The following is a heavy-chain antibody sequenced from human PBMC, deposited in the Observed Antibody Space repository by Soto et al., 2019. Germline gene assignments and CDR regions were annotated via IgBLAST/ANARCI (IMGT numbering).Heavy chain of an antibody. Sequence: PRGALLVSCAPSVFTFSIYIMNWVGQAPGKGLEWVSYISRSSSTIYYADSVKGRFTISRDNAKNSLYLQMKSLRDEDTAVYYCARDYYYDSSGRTGYFDLWGRGTLVTVSS. J-gene: IGHJ2*01. CDR3: ARDYYYDSSGRTGYFDL. V-gene: IGHV3-48*02. CDR2: ISRSSSTI. CDR1: VFTFSIYI. D-gene: IGHD3-22*01.